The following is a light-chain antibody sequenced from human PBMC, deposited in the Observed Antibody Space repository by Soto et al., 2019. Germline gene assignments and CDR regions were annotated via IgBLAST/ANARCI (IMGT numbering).Light chain of an antibody. Sequence: QSVLNQPASVSGSPGQSITISCTGTSRDVGNYNYVSWYQHHPGKAPKLMIYDVSNRPSGVSNRFSGSKSGNTASLTISGLQAEDEADYYCSSYTSSSTPCVFGTGTKVTVL. J-gene: IGLJ1*01. CDR3: SSYTSSSTPCV. CDR1: SRDVGNYNY. CDR2: DVS. V-gene: IGLV2-14*03.